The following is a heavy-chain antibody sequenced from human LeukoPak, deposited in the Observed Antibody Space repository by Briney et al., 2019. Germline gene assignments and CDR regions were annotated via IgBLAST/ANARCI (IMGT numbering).Heavy chain of an antibody. J-gene: IGHJ5*02. CDR1: GFTFSSYW. V-gene: IGHV3-7*01. CDR3: ARDRAVTRFDP. CDR2: IKQDGSEK. Sequence: PEGSLRLSCAASGFTFSSYWMSWVRQAPGMGLEWVANIKQDGSEKYYVDSVKGRFTISRDNAKNSLYLQMNSLRAEDTAVYYCARDRAVTRFDPWGQGTLVTVSS. D-gene: IGHD4-17*01.